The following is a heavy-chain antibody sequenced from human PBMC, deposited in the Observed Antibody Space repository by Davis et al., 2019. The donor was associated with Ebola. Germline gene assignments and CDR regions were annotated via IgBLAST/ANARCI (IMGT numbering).Heavy chain of an antibody. V-gene: IGHV1-18*01. CDR3: ARGDSDDYTKTY. Sequence: ASVKVSCKASGYTFTSYGISWVRQAPGQGLEWMGWISAYNGKTNYAQKFQGRVTMTRDTSTSTGYMELSSLRSEDTAVYYCARGDSDDYTKTYWGQGTLVTVSS. J-gene: IGHJ4*02. D-gene: IGHD3-16*01. CDR1: GYTFTSYG. CDR2: ISAYNGKT.